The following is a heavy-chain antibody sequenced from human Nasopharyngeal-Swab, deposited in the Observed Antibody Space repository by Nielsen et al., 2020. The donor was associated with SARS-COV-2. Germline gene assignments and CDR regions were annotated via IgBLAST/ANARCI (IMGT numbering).Heavy chain of an antibody. J-gene: IGHJ5*02. CDR2: IDKKANNYAT. CDR3: TRENGAYNWFDP. V-gene: IGHV3-73*01. CDR1: GFIFGDCA. Sequence: GESLKISCAGSGFIFGDCAIHWVRQSSAKGLEWVAHIDKKANNYATEYAASVKGRFTISRDDSSNMAYLQMNRLNTEDTAVYYCTRENGAYNWFDPWGQGALVTVSS. D-gene: IGHD3-16*01.